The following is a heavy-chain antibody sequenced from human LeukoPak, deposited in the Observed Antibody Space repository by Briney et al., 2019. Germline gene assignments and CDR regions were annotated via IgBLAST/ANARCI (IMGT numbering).Heavy chain of an antibody. D-gene: IGHD3-22*01. CDR3: ARGDVDYYDSSGYLALIDY. CDR1: GFTFSSYA. V-gene: IGHV3-30-3*01. CDR2: ISYDGSNK. J-gene: IGHJ4*02. Sequence: GGSPRLSCAASGFTFSSYAMHWVRQAPGKGLEWVAVISYDGSNKYYADSVKGRFTISRDNSKNTLYLQMNSLRAEDTAVYYCARGDVDYYDSSGYLALIDYWGQGTLVTVSS.